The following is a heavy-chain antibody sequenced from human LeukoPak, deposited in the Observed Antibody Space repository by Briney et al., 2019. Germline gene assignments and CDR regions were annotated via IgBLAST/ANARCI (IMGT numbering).Heavy chain of an antibody. D-gene: IGHD3-10*02. CDR3: AELGISIIGGL. CDR1: GFTFSSYG. Sequence: GGSLRLSCAASGFTFSSYGMHWVRQAPGKGLEWVSYISSSGSTIYYADSVKGRFTISRDNAKNSLYLQMNSLRAEDTAVYYCAELGISIIGGLLGKRATGPISS. CDR2: ISSSGSTI. J-gene: IGHJ6*03. V-gene: IGHV3-48*03.